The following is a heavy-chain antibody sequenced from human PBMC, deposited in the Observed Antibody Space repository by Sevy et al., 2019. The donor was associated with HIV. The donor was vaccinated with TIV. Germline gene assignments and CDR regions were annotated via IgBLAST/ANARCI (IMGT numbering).Heavy chain of an antibody. CDR3: ASESIAVAGIGYYFKY. D-gene: IGHD6-19*01. CDR1: GFSLSGYG. Sequence: GGSLRLSCAASGFSLSGYGMHWVRQAPGKGLEWMAVIWYDGSNKEYADSVKGRFTISRDNSKNMLYLQMNSLRAEDTAVYSSASESIAVAGIGYYFKYWGQGALVTVSS. J-gene: IGHJ4*02. CDR2: IWYDGSNK. V-gene: IGHV3-33*01.